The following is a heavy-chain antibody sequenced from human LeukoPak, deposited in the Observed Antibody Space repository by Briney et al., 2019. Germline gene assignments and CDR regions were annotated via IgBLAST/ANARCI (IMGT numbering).Heavy chain of an antibody. CDR2: ISGSGGST. J-gene: IGHJ4*02. CDR1: GFTVSSNY. V-gene: IGHV3-53*01. CDR3: ARIRGGYYFDY. Sequence: GGSLRLSCAASGFTVSSNYMSWVRQAPGKGLEWVSAISGSGGSTYYADSVKGRFTISRDNSKNTLYLQMSSLRAEDTALYYCARIRGGYYFDYWGQGTLVTVSS. D-gene: IGHD3-3*01.